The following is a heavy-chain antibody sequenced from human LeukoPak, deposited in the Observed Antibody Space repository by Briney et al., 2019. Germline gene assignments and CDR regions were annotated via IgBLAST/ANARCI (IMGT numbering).Heavy chain of an antibody. J-gene: IGHJ3*01. D-gene: IGHD2-2*02. CDR2: IYPGDSDT. V-gene: IGHV5-51*01. Sequence: GEALKISCKGAGYSFTSYWIGGGGQMPGKGGEGMGIIYPGDSDTRYSTSFQGQVTISADKSINTPYLHWSSLNASDPAMYYCARSGSSTSPYRDCGQGTIVTVSS. CDR1: GYSFTSYW. CDR3: ARSGSSTSPYRD.